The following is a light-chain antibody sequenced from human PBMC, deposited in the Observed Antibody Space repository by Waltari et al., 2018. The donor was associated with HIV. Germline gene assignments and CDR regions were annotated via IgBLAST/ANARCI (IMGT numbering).Light chain of an antibody. J-gene: IGLJ1*01. CDR3: QVWDKNTGI. CDR1: SIGSKS. V-gene: IGLV3-9*01. CDR2: GDT. Sequence: SSELTQPLSVSVALGQTAKAPCGGDSIGSKSVQWSQQKPGQAPVLVIYGDTNRPSGIPERFSGSNSGNTATLSISSAQAGDEADYYCQVWDKNTGIFGTGTKVTVL.